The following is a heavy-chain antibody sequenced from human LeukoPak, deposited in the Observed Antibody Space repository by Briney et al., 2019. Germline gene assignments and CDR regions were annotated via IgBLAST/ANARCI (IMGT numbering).Heavy chain of an antibody. D-gene: IGHD2-2*03. V-gene: IGHV3-30*03. Sequence: GGSLRLSCAASGFTFSSYGMHWVRQAPGKGLEWVAVISYDGSNKYYADSVKGRFTISRDNSKNTLYLQMNSLRAEDTAVYYCARDGYCSNKRCYGMDVWGQGTTVTVSS. CDR1: GFTFSSYG. CDR3: ARDGYCSNKRCYGMDV. CDR2: ISYDGSNK. J-gene: IGHJ6*02.